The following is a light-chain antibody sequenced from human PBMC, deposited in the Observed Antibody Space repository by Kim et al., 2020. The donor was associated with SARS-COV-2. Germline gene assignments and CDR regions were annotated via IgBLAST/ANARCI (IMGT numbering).Light chain of an antibody. CDR2: GAS. CDR1: QSVSK. Sequence: LSVTPGERATLSCRASQSVSKLAWYQQRPGQAPRPLIYGASTRATGIPAMFSGSGSGTAFTLTISSLQSGDFAVYYCQQYNFWRTFGQGTKVDIK. V-gene: IGKV3-15*01. J-gene: IGKJ1*01. CDR3: QQYNFWRT.